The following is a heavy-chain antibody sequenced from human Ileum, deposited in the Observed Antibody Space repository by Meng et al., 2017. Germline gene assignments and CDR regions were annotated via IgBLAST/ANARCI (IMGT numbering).Heavy chain of an antibody. J-gene: IGHJ4*02. D-gene: IGHD3-3*01. CDR3: ASGSGSLDY. CDR2: TYYRSKWYS. Sequence: QVQLQRSGQGLVKPSKTLSRTCAVSGGSVSSNIAAWNWIRQSPLRGLEWLGRTYYRSKWYSEYAVSVKSRISITPDTSKNQFSLQMNSVTPEDTAVYYCASGSGSLDYWGPGTLVTASS. CDR1: GGSVSSNIAA. V-gene: IGHV6-1*01.